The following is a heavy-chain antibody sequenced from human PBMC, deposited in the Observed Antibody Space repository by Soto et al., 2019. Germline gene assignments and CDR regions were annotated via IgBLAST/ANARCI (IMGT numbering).Heavy chain of an antibody. J-gene: IGHJ4*02. D-gene: IGHD6-13*01. CDR1: GGSISSYY. CDR3: ASTSTGIAAAGTYRY. V-gene: IGHV4-59*08. Sequence: SETLSLTCTVSGGSISSYYWGWIRQPPGKGLEWIGYIYYSGSTNYNPSLKSRVPISVDTSKNQFSLKLGSVTAADTAVYYCASTSTGIAAAGTYRYWGQGTLVTVSS. CDR2: IYYSGST.